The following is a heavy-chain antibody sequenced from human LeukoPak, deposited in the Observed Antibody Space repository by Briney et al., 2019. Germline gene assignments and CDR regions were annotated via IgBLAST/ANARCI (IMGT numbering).Heavy chain of an antibody. CDR2: ISSSSSYI. J-gene: IGHJ4*02. V-gene: IGHV3-21*01. Sequence: GGSLRLSCAASGFTFRGYSLNWVRQAPGKGLEWVSSISSSSSYIYYADSVKGRFTISRDNAKNSLFLQMNSLRAEDTAVYYCARVRGGDSYTLAYWGQETLVTVSS. CDR1: GFTFRGYS. CDR3: ARVRGGDSYTLAY. D-gene: IGHD2-21*02.